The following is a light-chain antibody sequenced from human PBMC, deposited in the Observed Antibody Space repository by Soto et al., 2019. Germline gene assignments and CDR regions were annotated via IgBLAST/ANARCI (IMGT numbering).Light chain of an antibody. V-gene: IGKV3-11*01. Sequence: EILMTHSPATLSVTPGERATLSCRASQSVRSNLAWYQQKPGQAPSLIIYGASTRATGIPARFSGSGSGTDLTLTISSLEPEDFAVYYCQQRGDWPPITFGQGTRLEIK. CDR2: GAS. CDR1: QSVRSN. CDR3: QQRGDWPPIT. J-gene: IGKJ5*01.